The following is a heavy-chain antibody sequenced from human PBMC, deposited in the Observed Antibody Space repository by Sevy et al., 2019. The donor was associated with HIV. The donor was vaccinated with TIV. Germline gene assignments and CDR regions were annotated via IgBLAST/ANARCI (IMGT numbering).Heavy chain of an antibody. CDR3: ARDASVVAYYFHF. CDR1: GFTFRRNS. Sequence: GGSLRLSCTASGFTFRRNSMNWVRQAPGKGLEWLAYINTLSDTIKYADSVKGRFTISRDNAKNSLYLQMNSLRVEDTAVYYCARDASVVAYYFHFWGQGTLVTVSS. D-gene: IGHD3-22*01. V-gene: IGHV3-48*01. J-gene: IGHJ4*02. CDR2: INTLSDTI.